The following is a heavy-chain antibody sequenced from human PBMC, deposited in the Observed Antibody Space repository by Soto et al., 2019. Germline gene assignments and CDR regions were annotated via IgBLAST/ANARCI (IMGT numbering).Heavy chain of an antibody. Sequence: QITLKESGPTLVKPTQTLTLTCTFSGFSLSTSGVGVDWIRQPPGKALEWLALIYWDDDKRYSPSLKSSLTITEDTSKNRVVLTMTNMDPVDTATYYCAHRPGYYDFGSGYSKTNNWFDPWGQGALVTVSS. CDR2: IYWDDDK. CDR1: GFSLSTSGVG. J-gene: IGHJ5*02. CDR3: AHRPGYYDFGSGYSKTNNWFDP. V-gene: IGHV2-5*02. D-gene: IGHD3-3*01.